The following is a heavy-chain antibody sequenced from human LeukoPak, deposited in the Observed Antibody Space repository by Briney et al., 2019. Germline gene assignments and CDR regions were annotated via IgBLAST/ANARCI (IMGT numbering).Heavy chain of an antibody. J-gene: IGHJ6*03. CDR1: GGSISTGTCS. D-gene: IGHD1-26*01. CDR3: ARDAGSYVSYMDV. V-gene: IGHV4-61*02. Sequence: SETLSLTCTVSGGSISTGTCSWSWIRQPAGKGLEWIGRIYTTGTTNYSPSLKSRVTISIDTSKSHFSLRLTSVTAADTAIYYCARDAGSYVSYMDVWGKGTAVTVSS. CDR2: IYTTGTT.